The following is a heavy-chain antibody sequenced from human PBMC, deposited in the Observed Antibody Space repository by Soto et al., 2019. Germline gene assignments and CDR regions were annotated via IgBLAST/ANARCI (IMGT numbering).Heavy chain of an antibody. J-gene: IGHJ4*02. V-gene: IGHV3-21*01. CDR3: ARDRRCSGGSCFDY. Sequence: EVQLVETGGGLVKPGGSLRLSCAASGFTFSSYSMNWVRQAPGKGLEWVSSISSSSSYIYYADSVKGRFTISRDNAKNSLYLQMNSLRAEYTAVYYCARDRRCSGGSCFDYWGQGTLVTVSS. D-gene: IGHD2-15*01. CDR2: ISSSSSYI. CDR1: GFTFSSYS.